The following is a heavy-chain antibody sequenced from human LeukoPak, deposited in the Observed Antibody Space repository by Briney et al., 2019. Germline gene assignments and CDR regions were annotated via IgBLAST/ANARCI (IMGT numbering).Heavy chain of an antibody. J-gene: IGHJ2*01. CDR3: ARQSELAAAGTWYFDL. Sequence: SETLSLTCTVPGGSFSSTTYYWGWIRQPPGKGLEWIGSVYYSGSTYYDQSLKSRVTISVDTSKNQFSLKLTSVTAADTAVYYCARQSELAAAGTWYFDLWGRGTLVTVSS. V-gene: IGHV4-39*01. CDR1: GGSFSSTTYY. D-gene: IGHD6-13*01. CDR2: VYYSGST.